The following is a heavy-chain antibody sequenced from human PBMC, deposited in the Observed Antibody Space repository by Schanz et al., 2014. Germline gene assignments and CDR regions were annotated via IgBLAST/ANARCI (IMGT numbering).Heavy chain of an antibody. CDR3: ARAKRFGDMDV. V-gene: IGHV1-46*01. J-gene: IGHJ6*02. D-gene: IGHD3-10*01. CDR2: INPSGGGT. CDR1: GYTFTDYG. Sequence: QVQVVQSGAEVKKPGASVKVSCKASGYTFTDYGVIWVRQAPGQGLEWMGIINPSGGGTSYALRFQDRVTMTRDTSTSTVYMELSSLRSEDTAVYYCARAKRFGDMDVWGQGTTVTVSS.